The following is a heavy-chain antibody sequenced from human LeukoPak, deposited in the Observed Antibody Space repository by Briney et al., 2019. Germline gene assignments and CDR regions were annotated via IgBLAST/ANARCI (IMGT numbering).Heavy chain of an antibody. J-gene: IGHJ4*02. V-gene: IGHV3-23*01. CDR1: GFTFSSYA. Sequence: PGGSLRLSCAASGFTFSSYAMSWIRQAPGKGLELVSAISGSGGSTYYADSVKGRFTISRDSSKNTLYLQMNSLRAEDTAVDYWAKVGGYYYDSSGYYKAIDYWGQGTLVTVSS. CDR3: AKVGGYYYDSSGYYKAIDY. D-gene: IGHD3-22*01. CDR2: ISGSGGST.